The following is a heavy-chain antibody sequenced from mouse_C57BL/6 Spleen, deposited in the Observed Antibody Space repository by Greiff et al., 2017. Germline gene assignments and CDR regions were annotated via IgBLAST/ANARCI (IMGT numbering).Heavy chain of an antibody. CDR3: ARYGSSYGYFDY. Sequence: VKLQQSGAELVRPGTSVKVSCKASGYAFTNYLIEWVKQRPGQGLEWIGVINPGSGGTNYNEKFKGKATLTADKSSSTAYMQLSSLTSEDSAVYFCARYGSSYGYFDYWGQGTTLTVSS. D-gene: IGHD1-1*01. J-gene: IGHJ2*01. V-gene: IGHV1-54*01. CDR2: INPGSGGT. CDR1: GYAFTNYL.